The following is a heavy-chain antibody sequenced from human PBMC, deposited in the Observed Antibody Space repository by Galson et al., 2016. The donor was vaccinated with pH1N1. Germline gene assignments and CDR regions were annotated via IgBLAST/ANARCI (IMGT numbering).Heavy chain of an antibody. D-gene: IGHD5-18*01. CDR1: GGTFSSYA. J-gene: IGHJ3*02. CDR2: IIPIFGTA. CDR3: ASPSRPPREIHLWSPNDAFDI. Sequence: SVKVSCKASGGTFSSYAINWVRQAPGQGLEWMGGIIPIFGTANYAQKFQGRVTITADESTSTAYMELSSLRSEDTAAYYCASPSRPPREIHLWSPNDAFDIWGQGTMVTVSS. V-gene: IGHV1-69*13.